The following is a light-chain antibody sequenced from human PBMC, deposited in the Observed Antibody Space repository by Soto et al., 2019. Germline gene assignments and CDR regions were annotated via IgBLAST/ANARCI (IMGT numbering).Light chain of an antibody. J-gene: IGLJ2*01. V-gene: IGLV3-21*04. CDR1: NIGSKS. CDR3: QVWDSSSDHVV. CDR2: YDS. Sequence: SYELTQPASVSVSPGKTARLTCGGNNIGSKSVHWYQQKPGQAPVLVIYYDSDRPSGIPERFSGYNPGNTATLTISRVEAGDEADYYCQVWDSSSDHVVFGRGTKLTVL.